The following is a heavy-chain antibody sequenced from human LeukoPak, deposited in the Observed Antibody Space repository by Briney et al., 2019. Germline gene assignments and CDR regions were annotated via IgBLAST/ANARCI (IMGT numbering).Heavy chain of an antibody. Sequence: GGSLRLSCAPSGFPVSSNYMSWVPQAPGKGLEWVSVIYSGGSTYYADSVKGRFTISRDNSKNTLYLQMNSLRAEDTAVYYCARSTRRYFDYWGQGTLVTVSS. CDR1: GFPVSSNY. CDR3: ARSTRRYFDY. V-gene: IGHV3-53*01. CDR2: IYSGGST. J-gene: IGHJ4*02. D-gene: IGHD2-15*01.